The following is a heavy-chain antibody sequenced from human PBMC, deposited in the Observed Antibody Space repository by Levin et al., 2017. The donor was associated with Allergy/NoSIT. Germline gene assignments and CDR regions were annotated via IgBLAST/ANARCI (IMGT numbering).Heavy chain of an antibody. J-gene: IGHJ6*02. V-gene: IGHV4-59*01. CDR3: ARASGHYDFWSGYYNDYGMDV. Sequence: SQTLSLTCTVSGGSISSFYWSWIRQPPGKGLEWIGYIYYSGSTNYNPSLTSRVTISVDTSKNQFSLKLSSVTAADTAVYYCARASGHYDFWSGYYNDYGMDVWGQGTTVTVSS. CDR1: GGSISSFY. D-gene: IGHD3-3*01. CDR2: IYYSGST.